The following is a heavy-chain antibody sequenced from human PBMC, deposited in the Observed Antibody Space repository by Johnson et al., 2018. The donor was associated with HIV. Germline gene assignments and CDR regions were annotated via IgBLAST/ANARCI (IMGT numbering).Heavy chain of an antibody. CDR2: ISYDGSNK. D-gene: IGHD4-23*01. CDR3: AKVGATVITPRGEAFDI. V-gene: IGHV3-30*18. CDR1: GFTFSSYA. J-gene: IGHJ3*02. Sequence: QVQLVESGGGVVQPGRSLRLSCAASGFTFSSYAMHWVRQAPGKGLAWVAVISYDGSNKYYADSVKGRFTISRDNSKNTLYLQMNSLRAEDTAVYYCAKVGATVITPRGEAFDIWGQGTMVTVSS.